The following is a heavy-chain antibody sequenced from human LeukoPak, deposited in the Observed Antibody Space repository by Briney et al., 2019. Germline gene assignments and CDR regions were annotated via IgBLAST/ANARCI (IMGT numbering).Heavy chain of an antibody. CDR1: GYTFTGYY. CDR2: INSNSGGT. V-gene: IGHV1-2*02. D-gene: IGHD3-22*01. CDR3: ARQWDYYYCSGHLFDY. J-gene: IGHJ4*02. Sequence: ASVKVSCKASGYTFTGYYMHWVRQAPGQGLEWMGWINSNSGGTNYAQKFQGRVTMTRGTSISTAYMELSRLRSDDTAVYYCARQWDYYYCSGHLFDYWGQGTLVTVSS.